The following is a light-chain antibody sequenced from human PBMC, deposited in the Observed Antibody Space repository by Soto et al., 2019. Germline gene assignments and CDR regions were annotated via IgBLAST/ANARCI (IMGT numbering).Light chain of an antibody. V-gene: IGKV1-5*03. CDR2: RAS. CDR3: QQYLSLPGT. CDR1: QSINRW. J-gene: IGKJ1*01. Sequence: DIQMTQSPSTLSASVGDRVTITCRASQSINRWLAWYQQKPGKAPKLLIYRASDLESGVPSRFSGSGSGAEFTLTISSLQPDDFATYHCQQYLSLPGTFGQGTKVEMK.